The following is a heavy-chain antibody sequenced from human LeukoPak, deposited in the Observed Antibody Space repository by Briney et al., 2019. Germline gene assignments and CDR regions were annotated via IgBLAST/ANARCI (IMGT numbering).Heavy chain of an antibody. CDR1: GYTFTSYG. CDR2: ISAYNGNT. D-gene: IGHD4-17*01. V-gene: IGHV1-18*01. J-gene: IGHJ4*02. Sequence: ASVKVSCKASGYTFTSYGISWVRQAPGQGLEWMGWISAYNGNTNYAQKLQGRVTMTTDTSTSTAYMELRSLRSDDTAVYYCARGIYGDYAWDSLDYWGQGTLVTVSS. CDR3: ARGIYGDYAWDSLDY.